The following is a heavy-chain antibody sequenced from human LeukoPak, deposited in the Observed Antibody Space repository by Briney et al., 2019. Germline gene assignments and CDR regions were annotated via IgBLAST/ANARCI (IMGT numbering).Heavy chain of an antibody. CDR3: ARISIVGATTLDY. CDR1: GGSFSGYY. V-gene: IGHV4-34*01. J-gene: IGHJ4*02. D-gene: IGHD1-26*01. Sequence: SETLSLTCAVYGGSFSGYYWSWIRQPPGKGLEWIGEINHSGSTNYNPSLKSRVTISVDTSKNQFSLKLSSVTAADTAVYYCARISIVGATTLDYWDQGTLVTVSS. CDR2: INHSGST.